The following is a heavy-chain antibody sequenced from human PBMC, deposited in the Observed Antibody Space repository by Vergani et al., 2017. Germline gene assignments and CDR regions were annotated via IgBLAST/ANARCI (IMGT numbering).Heavy chain of an antibody. V-gene: IGHV3-72*01. J-gene: IGHJ3*02. D-gene: IGHD2-2*01. CDR3: ARLGYCSSTTCRQAFDI. CDR2: TRNKANSYTT. CDR1: GFTFSDHY. Sequence: EVQLVESGGGLVQPGGSLRLCCAASGFTFSDHYMDWVRQAPGKGLEWVGRTRNKANSYTTEYAASVKGRFTISRDDSKNSLYLQMNSLKIEDTAVYYCARLGYCSSTTCRQAFDIWSQGTMVTVS.